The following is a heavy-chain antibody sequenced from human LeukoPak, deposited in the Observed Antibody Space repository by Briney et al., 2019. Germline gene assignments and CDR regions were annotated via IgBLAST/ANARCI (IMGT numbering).Heavy chain of an antibody. CDR2: INSRSSSI. CDR1: GFTFSSYS. Sequence: EPGGSLRLSCAASGFTFSSYSMNWVRQAPGKGLEWVSYINSRSSSIDYAGSVKGRFTISRDNAKNSLYLQINSLRAEDTAIYYCAREPNFDDHAFDYWGQGTLVTVSS. CDR3: AREPNFDDHAFDY. D-gene: IGHD1-7*01. V-gene: IGHV3-48*01. J-gene: IGHJ4*02.